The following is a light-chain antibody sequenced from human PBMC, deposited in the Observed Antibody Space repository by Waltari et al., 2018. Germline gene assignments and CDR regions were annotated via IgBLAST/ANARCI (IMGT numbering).Light chain of an antibody. V-gene: IGKV3-20*01. CDR1: QSVSRA. Sequence: IVLTQSPGTLSLSLGERATVSCRASQSVSRALAWYQQKPGQAPRLLTYGASTRATGSPDRFSGSGSGTDFSLTISRLEPDDFAVYYCQHYLRLPVTFGQGTTVEI. J-gene: IGKJ1*01. CDR3: QHYLRLPVT. CDR2: GAS.